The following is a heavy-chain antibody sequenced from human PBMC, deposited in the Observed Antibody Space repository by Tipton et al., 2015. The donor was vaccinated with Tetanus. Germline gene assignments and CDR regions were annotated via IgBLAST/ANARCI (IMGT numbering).Heavy chain of an antibody. CDR1: GGSISSSSYY. V-gene: IGHV4-39*01. Sequence: TLSLTCTVSGGSISSSSYYWGWIRQPPGKGLEWIGSIYYSGSTYYNPSLKSRVTISVDTSKNQFSLKLSSVTAADTAVYYCARSRREYCTNGVCPTGWFDPWGQGTLVTVSS. J-gene: IGHJ5*02. CDR3: ARSRREYCTNGVCPTGWFDP. CDR2: IYYSGST. D-gene: IGHD2-8*01.